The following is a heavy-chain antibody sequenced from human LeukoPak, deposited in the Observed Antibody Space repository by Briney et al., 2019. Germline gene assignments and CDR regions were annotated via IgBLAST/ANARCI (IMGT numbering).Heavy chain of an antibody. Sequence: ASVKVSCKASGYTFTSYGISWVRQAPGQGLEWMGWISAYNGNTNYAQKLQGRVTMTTDTSTSTAYMELRSLRSDDTAVYYCAREIVATISGDAFDIWGQGTMVTVSS. J-gene: IGHJ3*02. V-gene: IGHV1-18*01. CDR2: ISAYNGNT. CDR1: GYTFTSYG. CDR3: AREIVATISGDAFDI. D-gene: IGHD5-12*01.